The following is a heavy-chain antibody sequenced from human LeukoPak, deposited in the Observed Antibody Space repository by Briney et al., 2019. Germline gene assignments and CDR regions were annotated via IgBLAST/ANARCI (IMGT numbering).Heavy chain of an antibody. V-gene: IGHV3-23*01. CDR3: ARVRLQPRTLLDDAFDI. CDR1: GFTFSSYA. J-gene: IGHJ3*02. D-gene: IGHD1-14*01. CDR2: ISGSGGST. Sequence: GGSLGLSCAASGFTFSSYAMSWVRQAPGKGLEWVSAISGSGGSTYSTDSVKGGFTISTDKSKNTLYLQMNSLRDEDTAVYYCARVRLQPRTLLDDAFDIWGQGTMVTVSS.